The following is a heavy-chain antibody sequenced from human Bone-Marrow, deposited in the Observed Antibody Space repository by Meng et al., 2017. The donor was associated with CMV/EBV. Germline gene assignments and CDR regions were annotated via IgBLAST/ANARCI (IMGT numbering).Heavy chain of an antibody. V-gene: IGHV1-46*01. CDR1: GYTFTSYY. CDR2: INPSGGST. J-gene: IGHJ6*02. CDR3: ARAGGSGSYYNVRYYYGMDV. Sequence: ASVKVSCKASGYTFTSYYMHWVRQAPGQGLEWMGIINPSGGSTSYAQKFQGRVTMTRDTSTSTVYMELSSLRSEDTAVDNGARAGGSGSYYNVRYYYGMDVWGQGTTVTVSS. D-gene: IGHD3-10*01.